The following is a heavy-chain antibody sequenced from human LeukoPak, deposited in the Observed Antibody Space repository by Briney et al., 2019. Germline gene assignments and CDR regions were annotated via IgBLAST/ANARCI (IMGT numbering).Heavy chain of an antibody. Sequence: ASVKVSCKASGGTFSSYAISWVRQAPGQGLEWMGIINPSGGSTSYAQKFQGRVTMTRDMSTSTVYMELSSLRSEDTAVYYCATSSAAAGGYDYWGQGTLVTVSS. J-gene: IGHJ4*02. V-gene: IGHV1-46*01. D-gene: IGHD6-13*01. CDR3: ATSSAAAGGYDY. CDR2: INPSGGST. CDR1: GGTFSSYA.